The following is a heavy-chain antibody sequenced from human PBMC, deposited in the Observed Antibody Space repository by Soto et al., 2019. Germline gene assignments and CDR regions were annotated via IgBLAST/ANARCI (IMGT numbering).Heavy chain of an antibody. D-gene: IGHD2-2*01. Sequence: GASVKVSCKASGYTLTSYYLHWVRQAPGQGPEWMGIINPSGGITNDAQKFQDRVTMTSDTSMSTVYMELSSLRSEDTAVYYCARGISTTRYYYYYGMTSGAKGLRSPSP. CDR3: ARGISTTRYYYYYGMTS. J-gene: IGHJ6*02. V-gene: IGHV1-46*01. CDR1: GYTLTSYY. CDR2: INPSGGIT.